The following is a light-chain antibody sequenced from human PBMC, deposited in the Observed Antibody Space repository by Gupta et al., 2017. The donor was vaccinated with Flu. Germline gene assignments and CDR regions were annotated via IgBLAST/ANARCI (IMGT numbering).Light chain of an antibody. CDR2: EVS. V-gene: IGLV2-8*01. CDR3: SSYDGSNNFGV. Sequence: SSSVGGYYYVSWYHQHPGKDPNLMIYEVSSRPPVVPDRFSGCKTANTASLPISALLAADEAAYYCSSYDGSNNFGVFGGGTKLTVL. CDR1: SSSVGGYYY. J-gene: IGLJ3*02.